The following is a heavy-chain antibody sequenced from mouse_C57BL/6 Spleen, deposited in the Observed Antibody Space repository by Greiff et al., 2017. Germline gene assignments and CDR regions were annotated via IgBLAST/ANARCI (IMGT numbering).Heavy chain of an antibody. CDR3: ASIYYGKGYYFDY. D-gene: IGHD2-1*01. CDR2: IDPSDSYT. Sequence: QVQLQQPGAELVMPGASVKLSCKASGYTFTSYWMHWVKQRPGQGLEWIGEIDPSDSYTNYNQKFKGKSTLTVDKSSSTAYMQLSSLTSEYSAVYYCASIYYGKGYYFDYWGQGTTLTVSS. V-gene: IGHV1-69*01. J-gene: IGHJ2*01. CDR1: GYTFTSYW.